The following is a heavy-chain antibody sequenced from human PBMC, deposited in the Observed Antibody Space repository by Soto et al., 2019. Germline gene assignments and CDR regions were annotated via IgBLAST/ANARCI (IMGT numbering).Heavy chain of an antibody. CDR1: EYTFTSYA. CDR3: ARQGGRVGFYYGMDV. D-gene: IGHD1-26*01. V-gene: IGHV1-3*01. Sequence: ASVKVSCKASEYTFTSYAMHWVRQAPGQRLEWMGWINAGNGNTKYSQKFQGRVTITRDTSASTAYMELSSLRSEDTAVYYCARQGGRVGFYYGMDVWGQGTTVTVSS. J-gene: IGHJ6*02. CDR2: INAGNGNT.